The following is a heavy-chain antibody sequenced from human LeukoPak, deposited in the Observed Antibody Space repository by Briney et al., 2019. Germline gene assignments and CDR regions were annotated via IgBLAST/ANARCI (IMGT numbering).Heavy chain of an antibody. V-gene: IGHV4-34*01. CDR2: IYYSGST. CDR1: GGSFSGYY. CDR3: ARALSSYDAFDI. J-gene: IGHJ3*02. D-gene: IGHD2-2*01. Sequence: SETLSLTCAVYGGSFSGYYWSWIRQPPGKGLEWIGYIYYSGSTYYNPSLKSRVTISVDTSKNQFSLKLSSVTAADTAVYYCARALSSYDAFDIWGQGTMVTVSS.